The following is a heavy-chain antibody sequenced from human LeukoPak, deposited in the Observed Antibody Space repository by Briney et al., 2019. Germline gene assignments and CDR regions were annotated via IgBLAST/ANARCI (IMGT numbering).Heavy chain of an antibody. D-gene: IGHD2-2*02. V-gene: IGHV1-18*04. CDR1: GYTFTSYG. Sequence: ASVKVSCKASGYTFTSYGISWVRQAPGQGLEWMGWISAYNGNTNYAQKLQGRVTMTTDTSVSTAYMELRSLRSDDTAVYYCASPYCSSTSCYINDAFDIWGQGTMVTVSS. CDR2: ISAYNGNT. J-gene: IGHJ3*02. CDR3: ASPYCSSTSCYINDAFDI.